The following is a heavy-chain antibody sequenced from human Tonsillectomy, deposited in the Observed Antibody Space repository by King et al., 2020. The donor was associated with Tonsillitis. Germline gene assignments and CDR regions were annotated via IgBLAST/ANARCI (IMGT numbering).Heavy chain of an antibody. Sequence: VQLVESGGGLIQPGGSLRLSCAASGFTFSNYAMSWVRQAPGKGLEWVSIIYSGGTSTYYADSVRGRFTISRDNSKNTLYLQMNSLRAEDTAVYYCAKDSYYDSSGYLSNLRLDYWGQGTLVTVSS. J-gene: IGHJ4*02. V-gene: IGHV3-23*03. CDR1: GFTFSNYA. CDR3: AKDSYYDSSGYLSNLRLDY. D-gene: IGHD3-22*01. CDR2: IYSGGTST.